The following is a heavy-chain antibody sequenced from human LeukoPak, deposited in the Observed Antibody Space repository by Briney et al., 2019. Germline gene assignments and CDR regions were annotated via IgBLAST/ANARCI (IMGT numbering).Heavy chain of an antibody. CDR1: GFIFSDYY. CDR3: AKGTKAHILTAYMRDRWFDP. CDR2: ISGSSNTI. J-gene: IGHJ5*02. V-gene: IGHV3-11*01. Sequence: GGSLRLSCAASGFIFSDYYMHWIRQAPGKGLEWVAYISGSSNTIYYADSVKGRFTISRDNSKNTLYLQMNSMRAEDTAVYYCAKGTKAHILTAYMRDRWFDPWGQGTLVTVSS. D-gene: IGHD3-9*01.